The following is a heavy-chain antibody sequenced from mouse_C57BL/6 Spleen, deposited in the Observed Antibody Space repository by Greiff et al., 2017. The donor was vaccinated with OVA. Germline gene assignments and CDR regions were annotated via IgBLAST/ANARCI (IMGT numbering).Heavy chain of an antibody. J-gene: IGHJ3*01. D-gene: IGHD2-1*01. CDR2: INPSSGYT. V-gene: IGHV1-4*01. CDR3: AREAVYYGNPAWFAY. Sequence: QVQLQQFGAELARPGASVKMSCKASGYTFTSYTMHWVKQRPGQGLEWIGYINPSSGYTKYNQKFKDKATLTADKSSSTAYMQLSSLTSEDSAVYYCAREAVYYGNPAWFAYWGQGTLVTVSA. CDR1: GYTFTSYT.